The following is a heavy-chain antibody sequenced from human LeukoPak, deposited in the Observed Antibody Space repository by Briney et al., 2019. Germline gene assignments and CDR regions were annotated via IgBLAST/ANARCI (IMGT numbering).Heavy chain of an antibody. Sequence: SETLSLTCAVYGGSFSGYYWSWIRQPPGKGLEWIGEINHSGSTNYNPSLKSRVTISVDTSKNQFSLKLSSVTAADTAVYYCARKRYSSSWFSAFDIWGQGTMVTVSS. D-gene: IGHD6-13*01. CDR1: GGSFSGYY. CDR3: ARKRYSSSWFSAFDI. CDR2: INHSGST. J-gene: IGHJ3*02. V-gene: IGHV4-34*01.